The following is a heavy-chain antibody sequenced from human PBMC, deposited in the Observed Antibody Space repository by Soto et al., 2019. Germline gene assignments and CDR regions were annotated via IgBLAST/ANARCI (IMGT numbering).Heavy chain of an antibody. J-gene: IGHJ4*02. D-gene: IGHD4-17*01. CDR3: TRVGGYYGDYPNFDY. CDR1: GGSISSYY. V-gene: IGHV4-59*01. CDR2: IHYSGST. Sequence: SETLSLTCIISGGSISSYYWSWIRQPPGKGLEWNGNIHYSGSTKYNPSRKSRVTISVERSKNQFSRKLSSVTAADTAVYFCTRVGGYYGDYPNFDYWGQGILVTVSS.